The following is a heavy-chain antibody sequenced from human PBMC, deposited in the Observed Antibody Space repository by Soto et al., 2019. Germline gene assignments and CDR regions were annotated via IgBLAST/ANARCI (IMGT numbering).Heavy chain of an antibody. D-gene: IGHD5-18*01. CDR1: GGTFSNYS. J-gene: IGHJ2*01. CDR3: ARGNHWAIQLWYFDL. CDR2: IIPIFGTV. V-gene: IGHV1-69*14. Sequence: QVQLVQSGAEVKKPGSSVKVSCKASGGTFSNYSISWVRQAPGQGLEWMGGIIPIFGTVNYAQRFQGRVTITADKSTSTAYMELSSLRSEDTAVYYCARGNHWAIQLWYFDLWGRGTLVTVSS.